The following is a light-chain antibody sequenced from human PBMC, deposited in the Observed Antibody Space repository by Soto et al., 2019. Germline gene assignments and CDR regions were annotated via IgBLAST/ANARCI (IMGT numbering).Light chain of an antibody. CDR2: DVS. CDR1: QSVTSS. V-gene: IGKV3-11*01. J-gene: IGKJ5*01. CDR3: QQDYNS. Sequence: EIVLTQSPATLSLSPGDRATLSCRASQSVTSSLAWFQQKPGQAPRLLLYDVSRRATAIPARFSGSGSGTDFTLTISSLEPQDFAVYYCQQDYNSFGQGTRLEIK.